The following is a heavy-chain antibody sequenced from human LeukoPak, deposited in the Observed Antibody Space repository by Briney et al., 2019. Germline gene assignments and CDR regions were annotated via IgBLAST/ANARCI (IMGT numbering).Heavy chain of an antibody. CDR3: ARGRAMDYNYDMDV. J-gene: IGHJ6*02. CDR2: IIPIFSTP. CDR1: GGTFNNYA. Sequence: ASVKVSCKASGGTFNNYAINWVRQAPGQGLEWMGRIIPIFSTPNYAQKFQGRVTITTDESTNTAYMELSSLRSADTAVYFCARGRAMDYNYDMDVWGQGTTVTVSS. V-gene: IGHV1-69*05.